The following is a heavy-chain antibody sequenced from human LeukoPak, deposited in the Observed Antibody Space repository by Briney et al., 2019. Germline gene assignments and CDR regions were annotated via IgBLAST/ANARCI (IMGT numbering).Heavy chain of an antibody. D-gene: IGHD1-26*01. CDR2: IKTDGSST. CDR3: AKREIVGPTNYFQH. J-gene: IGHJ1*01. Sequence: GGSLRLSCAASGFTFSGFWMHWVRQAPGKGLVWVSTIKTDGSSTTYAGSVKGRFTISRDNAKNTLYLQMNSLRAEDTAVYFCAKREIVGPTNYFQHWGQGTLVTVSS. CDR1: GFTFSGFW. V-gene: IGHV3-74*01.